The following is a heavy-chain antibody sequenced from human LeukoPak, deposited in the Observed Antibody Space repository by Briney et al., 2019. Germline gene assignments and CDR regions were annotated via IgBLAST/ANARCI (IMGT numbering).Heavy chain of an antibody. CDR3: ARGVGIAAAGDPPPREDAFDI. CDR1: GDSVSSNSAA. J-gene: IGHJ3*02. Sequence: SQTLSLTCAISGDSVSSNSAAWNWIRQSPSRGLEWLGRTYYRSKWYNDYAVSVKSRITINPDTSKNQFSLQLNSVTPEDTAVYYCARGVGIAAAGDPPPREDAFDIWGQGTMVTVSS. V-gene: IGHV6-1*01. CDR2: TYYRSKWYN. D-gene: IGHD6-13*01.